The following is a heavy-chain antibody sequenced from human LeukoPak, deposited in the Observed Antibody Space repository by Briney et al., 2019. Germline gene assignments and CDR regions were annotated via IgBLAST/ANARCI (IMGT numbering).Heavy chain of an antibody. V-gene: IGHV3-53*01. CDR1: GFIVSNNY. J-gene: IGHJ4*02. CDR3: ARDGGYSYGYGFDY. CDR2: IYSGGST. D-gene: IGHD5-18*01. Sequence: GGCLRLACAASGFIVSNNYMRWVRQAPAKGLEWVSVIYSGGSTYYADSVKGRFTISSDNSKNTLYLQMNSLRAEDTAVYYCARDGGYSYGYGFDYWGQGTLVTVSS.